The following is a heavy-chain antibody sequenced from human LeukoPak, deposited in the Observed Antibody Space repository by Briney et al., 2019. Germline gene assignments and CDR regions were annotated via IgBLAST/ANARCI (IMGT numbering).Heavy chain of an antibody. D-gene: IGHD6-6*01. V-gene: IGHV3-23*01. J-gene: IGHJ5*02. CDR3: AKDGGGLAARPGLSSRFDP. CDR1: GFTFSSYA. Sequence: GGSLRLSCAASGFTFSSYAMRWVRQAPGRGLEWVSAISGSGGSTYYADSVKGRFTISRDNSKNTLYLQMNSLRAEDTAVYYCAKDGGGLAARPGLSSRFDPWGQGTLVTVSS. CDR2: ISGSGGST.